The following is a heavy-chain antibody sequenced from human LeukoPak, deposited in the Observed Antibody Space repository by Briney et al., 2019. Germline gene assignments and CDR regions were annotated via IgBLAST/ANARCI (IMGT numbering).Heavy chain of an antibody. CDR2: IYPGDSDT. CDR1: GYSFTSYW. J-gene: IGHJ4*02. D-gene: IGHD6-19*01. Sequence: GESLKISCKGSGYSFTSYWIGWVRQMPGKGLEWMGIIYPGDSDTRYSPSFQGQVTISADKSISTAYLQWSSLEASDTAMYYCARHFRYSSSGWYGHYFDYWGQGTLVTVSS. CDR3: ARHFRYSSSGWYGHYFDY. V-gene: IGHV5-51*01.